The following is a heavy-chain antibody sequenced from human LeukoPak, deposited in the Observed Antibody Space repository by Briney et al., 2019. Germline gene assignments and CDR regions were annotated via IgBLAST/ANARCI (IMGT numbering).Heavy chain of an antibody. D-gene: IGHD3-22*01. CDR3: ARHYYYDSSGYYNGMDV. Sequence: SETLSLTCAVYGGSFSGYYWSWIRQPPGKGLEWIGEINHSGSTNYNPSLKSRVTISVDTSNNQFSLKLSSVTAADTAVYYCARHYYYDSSGYYNGMDVWGQGTTVTVSS. CDR1: GGSFSGYY. V-gene: IGHV4-34*01. J-gene: IGHJ6*02. CDR2: INHSGST.